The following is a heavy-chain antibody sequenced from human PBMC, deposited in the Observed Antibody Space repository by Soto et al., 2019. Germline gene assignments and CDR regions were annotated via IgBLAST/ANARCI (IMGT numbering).Heavy chain of an antibody. CDR3: TAALVVPAASFDY. Sequence: EVQLVESGGGLVKPGGSLRLSCAASEFTFSNAWMSWVRQAPGKGLEWVGRIKSKTDGGTTDYAAPVKGRFTISRDDSKNTLYLQMNSLKTEDTAVYYCTAALVVPAASFDYWGQGTLVTVSS. J-gene: IGHJ4*02. CDR1: EFTFSNAW. CDR2: IKSKTDGGTT. D-gene: IGHD2-2*01. V-gene: IGHV3-15*01.